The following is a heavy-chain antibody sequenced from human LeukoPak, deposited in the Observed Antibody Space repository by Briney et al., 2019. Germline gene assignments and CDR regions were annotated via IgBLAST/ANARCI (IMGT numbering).Heavy chain of an antibody. CDR3: ARALSHCLDY. J-gene: IGHJ4*02. CDR2: IKHDGSEK. V-gene: IGHV3-7*01. Sequence: GGSLRLSCVVSGFNFSNYWMNWVRQAPGKGLEWVANIKHDGSEKYYVDSVKGRFSISRDDAKKSLYLQMNSLRAEDTAVYYCARALSHCLDYWGQGTLVTVSS. CDR1: GFNFSNYW. D-gene: IGHD3-16*01.